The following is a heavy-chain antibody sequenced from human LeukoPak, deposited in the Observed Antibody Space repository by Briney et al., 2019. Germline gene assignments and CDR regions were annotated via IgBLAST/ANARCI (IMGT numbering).Heavy chain of an antibody. Sequence: KPSETLSLTCAVSGGSISSGGYSWSWIRQPPGKGLEWIGYIYHSGSTYYNPSLKSRVTISVDRSKNQFSLKLSSVTAADTAVYYCARGAGRGYFDYWGQGTLVTVSS. D-gene: IGHD3-10*01. CDR1: GGSISSGGYS. V-gene: IGHV4-30-2*01. J-gene: IGHJ4*02. CDR3: ARGAGRGYFDY. CDR2: IYHSGST.